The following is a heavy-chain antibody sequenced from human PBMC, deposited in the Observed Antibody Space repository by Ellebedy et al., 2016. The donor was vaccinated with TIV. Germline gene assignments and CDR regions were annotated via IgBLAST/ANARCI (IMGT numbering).Heavy chain of an antibody. D-gene: IGHD2-21*02. CDR1: GFTFSDSW. CDR2: INSDGGVT. J-gene: IGHJ4*02. CDR3: ARDMERGMGLATEFDY. Sequence: GESLKISCAASGFTFSDSWMHWVRQAPGTVLVWVSRINSDGGVTTNADSVTGRFTISRDNAKNSLYLQMNSLRAEDKAVYYCARDMERGMGLATEFDYWGQGTLVTVSS. V-gene: IGHV3-74*03.